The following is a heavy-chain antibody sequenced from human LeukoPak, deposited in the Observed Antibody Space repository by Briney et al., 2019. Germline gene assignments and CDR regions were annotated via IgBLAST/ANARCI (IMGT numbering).Heavy chain of an antibody. D-gene: IGHD5-12*01. CDR3: ARDQWVATIRYYFDY. J-gene: IGHJ4*02. Sequence: GGSLRLSCAASGFTFSSYAMSWVRQAPGKGLEWVSAISGSGGSTYYADSVKGRFTISRDNSKNTLYLQMNSLRAEDTAVYYCARDQWVATIRYYFDYWGQGTLVTVSS. CDR2: ISGSGGST. CDR1: GFTFSSYA. V-gene: IGHV3-23*01.